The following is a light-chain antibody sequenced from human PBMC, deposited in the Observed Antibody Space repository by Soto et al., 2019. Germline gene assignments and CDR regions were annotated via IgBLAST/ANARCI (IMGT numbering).Light chain of an antibody. CDR3: QQYGSSLSIT. J-gene: IGKJ5*01. CDR1: QSVSSSY. CDR2: GAS. V-gene: IGKV3-20*01. Sequence: EVGLTQSPCTLSLSAGERATLSCRASQSVSSSYLAWYQQKPGQAPRLVIYGASSRATGIPDRFSGSGSGTDFTLTISRLEPEDFAVYYCQQYGSSLSITFGQGTRLEIK.